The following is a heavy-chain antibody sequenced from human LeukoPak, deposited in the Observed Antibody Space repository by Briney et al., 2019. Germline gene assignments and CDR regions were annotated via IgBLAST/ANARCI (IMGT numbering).Heavy chain of an antibody. CDR1: GFTFSSYT. V-gene: IGHV3-21*01. CDR3: ARAGPYSSSWTSYFDY. D-gene: IGHD6-13*01. J-gene: IGHJ4*02. CDR2: ISSSSSYI. Sequence: GGSLRLSCAASGFTFSSYTMNWVRQAPGKGLEWVSSISSSSSYIYYADSVKGRFTISRDNAKTSLYLQMNSLIAEDTAMYYCARAGPYSSSWTSYFDYWGQGTLVTVSS.